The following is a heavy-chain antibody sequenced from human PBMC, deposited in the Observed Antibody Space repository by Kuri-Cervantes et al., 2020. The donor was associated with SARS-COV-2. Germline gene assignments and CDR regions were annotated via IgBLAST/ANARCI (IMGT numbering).Heavy chain of an antibody. CDR3: AVFECGGDCLNWFDP. J-gene: IGHJ5*02. CDR1: GYTFTSYG. V-gene: IGHV1-2*02. CDR2: INPNSGGT. D-gene: IGHD2-21*01. Sequence: ASVKVSCKASGYTFTSYGISWVRQAPGQGLEWMGWINPNSGGTNYAQKFQGRVTMTRDTSISTAYMELSRLRSDDTAVYYCAVFECGGDCLNWFDPWGQGTPVTVSS.